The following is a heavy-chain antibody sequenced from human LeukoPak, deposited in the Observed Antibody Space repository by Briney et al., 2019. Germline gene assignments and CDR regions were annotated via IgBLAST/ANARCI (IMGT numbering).Heavy chain of an antibody. CDR1: GFTFSDYY. Sequence: PGGSLRLSCAASGFTFSDYYMSWIRQAPGKGLEWISYINSSGNTIYYADSVKGRCTISRDDAKNSLYLQMNSLRAEDTAVYYCARGTHGAFDIWGQGTMVTVSS. CDR3: ARGTHGAFDI. D-gene: IGHD2-15*01. V-gene: IGHV3-11*01. CDR2: INSSGNTI. J-gene: IGHJ3*02.